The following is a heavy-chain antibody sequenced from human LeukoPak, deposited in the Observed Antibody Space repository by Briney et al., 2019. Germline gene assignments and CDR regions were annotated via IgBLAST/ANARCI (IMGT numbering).Heavy chain of an antibody. J-gene: IGHJ6*03. CDR1: GFTFTTYW. CDR2: IKQDGSEK. V-gene: IGHV3-7*03. CDR3: ARVGCSSTSCSWYYMDV. Sequence: GGSLRLSCVGSGFTFTTYWMSWVRQAPGKGLEWVANIKQDGSEKYYVDSVKGRFTISRDNSKNTLYLQMNSLRAEDTAVYYCARVGCSSTSCSWYYMDVWGKGTTVTISS. D-gene: IGHD2-2*01.